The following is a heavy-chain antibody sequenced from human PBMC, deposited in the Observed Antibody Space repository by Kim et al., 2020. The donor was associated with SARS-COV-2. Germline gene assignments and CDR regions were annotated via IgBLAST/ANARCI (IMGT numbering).Heavy chain of an antibody. D-gene: IGHD4-4*01. CDR2: ISWDGGST. V-gene: IGHV3-43*02. Sequence: GGSLRLSCAASGFTFDDYALHWVRQAPGKGLEWVSLISWDGGSTYYADSVKGRFTISRDNSKNSLYLQMNSLRTEDTALYYCAKVNHLHPNPSGAFDIWGQGTMVTVSS. CDR3: AKVNHLHPNPSGAFDI. J-gene: IGHJ3*02. CDR1: GFTFDDYA.